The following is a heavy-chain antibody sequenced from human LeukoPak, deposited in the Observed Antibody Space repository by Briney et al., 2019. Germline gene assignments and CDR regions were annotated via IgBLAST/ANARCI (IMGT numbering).Heavy chain of an antibody. J-gene: IGHJ4*02. D-gene: IGHD3-22*01. V-gene: IGHV3-21*04. CDR2: ISSSSSYI. CDR3: ARGSSGYCFDY. CDR1: GFTFSSYS. Sequence: GGSLRLSCAASGFTFSSYSMNWVRQAPGKGLEWVSSISSSSSYIYYADSEKGRFTISRDNAKNSLYLQMNSLRSDDTAVYYCARGSSGYCFDYWGQGTLVTVSS.